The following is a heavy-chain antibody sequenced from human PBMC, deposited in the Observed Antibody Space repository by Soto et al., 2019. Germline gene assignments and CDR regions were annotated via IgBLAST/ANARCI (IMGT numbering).Heavy chain of an antibody. J-gene: IGHJ4*02. CDR1: GGTFSSYA. D-gene: IGHD3-22*01. V-gene: IGHV1-69*13. CDR3: ARSPLYDSSGYYYDFRGAFDY. Sequence: SVKVSCKASGGTFSSYAISWVRQAPGQGLEWMGGIIPIFGTANYAQKFQGRVTITADESTSTAYMELSSLRSEDTAVYYCARSPLYDSSGYYYDFRGAFDYWGQGTLVTVSS. CDR2: IIPIFGTA.